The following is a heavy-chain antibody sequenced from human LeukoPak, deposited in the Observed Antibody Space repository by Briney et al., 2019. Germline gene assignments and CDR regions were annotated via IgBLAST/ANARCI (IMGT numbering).Heavy chain of an antibody. J-gene: IGHJ5*02. V-gene: IGHV1-69-2*01. CDR2: VDPEYGET. Sequence: ASVKVSCKVSGYTFTDYYMHWVQQAPGKGLEWMGLVDPEYGETIYAEKFQGRVTITADTSTDTAYMELSSLRSEDTAVYCCASNPRYCSSTSCYFPWGQGTLVTVSS. CDR3: ASNPRYCSSTSCYFP. CDR1: GYTFTDYY. D-gene: IGHD2-2*01.